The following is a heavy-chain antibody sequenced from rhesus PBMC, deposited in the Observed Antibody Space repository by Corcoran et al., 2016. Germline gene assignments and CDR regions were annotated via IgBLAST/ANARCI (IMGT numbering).Heavy chain of an antibody. Sequence: QVQLQQWGEGLVKPSETLSLTCAVYGGSISGYYYWSWIRQPPGKGLEWIVYSYGNSSSTNDNPSLKNRVTISKDTSKNQFSLELSSVPAADTAVYYCARRTGTTSPFEFWGQGALVTVSS. CDR1: GGSISGYYY. D-gene: IGHD1-26*01. CDR3: ARRTGTTSPFEF. J-gene: IGHJ1*01. CDR2: SYGNSSST. V-gene: IGHV4-73*01.